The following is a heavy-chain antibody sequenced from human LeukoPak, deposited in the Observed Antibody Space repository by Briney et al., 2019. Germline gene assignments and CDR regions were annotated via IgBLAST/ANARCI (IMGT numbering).Heavy chain of an antibody. V-gene: IGHV4-39*07. J-gene: IGHJ3*02. Sequence: KPSETLSLTCTVSGGSISSSSYYWGWIRQPPGKGLEWIGSIYYSGSTYYNPSLKSRVTISVDTSKNQFSLKLSSVTAADTAVYYCARARITMVRGPPGAFDIWGQGTMVTVSS. CDR1: GGSISSSSYY. CDR2: IYYSGST. CDR3: ARARITMVRGPPGAFDI. D-gene: IGHD3-10*01.